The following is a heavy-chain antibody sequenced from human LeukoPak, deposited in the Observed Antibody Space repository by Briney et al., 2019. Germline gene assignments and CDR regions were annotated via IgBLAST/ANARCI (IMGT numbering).Heavy chain of an antibody. CDR1: GGTFSSYA. CDR3: ARDSVDSVLDY. V-gene: IGHV1-69*04. D-gene: IGHD3/OR15-3a*01. CDR2: IIPILGIA. Sequence: SVKVSCKASGGTFSSYAISWVRQAPGQGLEWMGRIIPILGIANYAQKFQGRVTITADKSTSTAYMELSSLRSEDTAVYYCARDSVDSVLDYWGQGTLVTVSS. J-gene: IGHJ4*02.